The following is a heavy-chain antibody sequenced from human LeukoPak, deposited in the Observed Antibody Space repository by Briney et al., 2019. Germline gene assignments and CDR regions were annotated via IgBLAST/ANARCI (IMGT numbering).Heavy chain of an antibody. CDR2: ISGSGGST. D-gene: IGHD3-16*02. V-gene: IGHV3-23*01. CDR1: GFTFSSYA. CDR3: AKDPPLYYDYVWGSYRCNYFDY. J-gene: IGHJ4*02. Sequence: GGSLRLSCAASGFTFSSYAMSWVRQAPGKGLEWVSAISGSGGSTYYADSVKGRFTISRDNSKNTLYLQMDSLRAEDTAVYYCAKDPPLYYDYVWGSYRCNYFDYWGQGTLVTVSS.